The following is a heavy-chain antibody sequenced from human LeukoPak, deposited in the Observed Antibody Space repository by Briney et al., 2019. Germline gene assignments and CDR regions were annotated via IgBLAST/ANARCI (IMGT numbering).Heavy chain of an antibody. CDR1: GGSISSYY. Sequence: SETLSLTCTVSGGSISSYYWSWIRQPPGKGLEWIGYIYYSGSTNYNPSLKSRVTISVDTSKNQFSLKLSSVTAADTAVYYCARVQYYDSWSGYYTGGNWFDPWGQGTLVTVSS. D-gene: IGHD3-3*01. CDR2: IYYSGST. CDR3: ARVQYYDSWSGYYTGGNWFDP. V-gene: IGHV4-59*01. J-gene: IGHJ5*02.